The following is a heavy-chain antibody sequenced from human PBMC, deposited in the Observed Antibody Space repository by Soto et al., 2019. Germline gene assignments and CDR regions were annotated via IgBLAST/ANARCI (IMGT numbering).Heavy chain of an antibody. Sequence: EVQLLESGGGLVQPGGSLRLSCAASGFTFNNYAMSWVRQAPGKGLEWVSAISGSGDSTYYADSVKGRFTISRDNXXNTLYLQMNSLRAEGTAVYYCAKATGYSSGWFEDYWGRGTLVTVSS. D-gene: IGHD6-19*01. CDR1: GFTFNNYA. CDR3: AKATGYSSGWFEDY. V-gene: IGHV3-23*01. CDR2: ISGSGDST. J-gene: IGHJ4*02.